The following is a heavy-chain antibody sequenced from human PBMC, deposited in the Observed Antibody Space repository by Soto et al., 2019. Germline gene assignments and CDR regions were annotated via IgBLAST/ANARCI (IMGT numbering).Heavy chain of an antibody. CDR1: GGTFSSYA. D-gene: IGHD1-26*01. V-gene: IGHV1-69*13. J-gene: IGHJ6*02. CDR2: IIPIFGTA. Sequence: ASVKVSCKASGGTFSSYAISWVRQAPGQGLEWMGGIIPIFGTANYAQKFQGRVTITAAESTSTAYMELSSLRSEDTAVYYCARVKLSGSYPRTTYYYYGMDVWGQGTTVTVSS. CDR3: ARVKLSGSYPRTTYYYYGMDV.